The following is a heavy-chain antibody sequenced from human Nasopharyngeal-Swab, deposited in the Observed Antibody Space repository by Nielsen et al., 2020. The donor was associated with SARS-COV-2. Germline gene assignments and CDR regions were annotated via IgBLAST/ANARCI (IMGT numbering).Heavy chain of an antibody. V-gene: IGHV3-23*01. J-gene: IGHJ4*02. CDR3: ARAKVVVVAASDY. Sequence: WIRQPPGKGLEWVSAISGSGGSTYYADSVKGRFTISRDNSKNTLYLQMNSLRAEDTAVYYCARAKVVVVAASDYWGQGTLVTASS. D-gene: IGHD2-15*01. CDR2: ISGSGGST.